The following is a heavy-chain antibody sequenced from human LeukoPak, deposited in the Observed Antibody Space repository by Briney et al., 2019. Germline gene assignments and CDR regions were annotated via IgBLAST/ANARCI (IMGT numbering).Heavy chain of an antibody. J-gene: IGHJ4*02. CDR1: GGSISSGGYS. CDR3: ARAVAGNFDY. V-gene: IGHV4-30-2*01. D-gene: IGHD6-19*01. Sequence: SETLSLTCAVSGGSISSGGYSWSWIRQPPGKGLEWIGYIYHSGSTYYNPSLKSRVTISVDRSKNQFSLKLSSVTAADTAVYYCARAVAGNFDYWGQGTLVTVSS. CDR2: IYHSGST.